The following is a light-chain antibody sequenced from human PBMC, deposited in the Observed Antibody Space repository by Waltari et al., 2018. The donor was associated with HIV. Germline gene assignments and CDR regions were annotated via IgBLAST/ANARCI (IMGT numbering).Light chain of an antibody. CDR1: SPNLGAGSD. Sequence: QSALTQPPSGSGAPGQRVTLSCTGSSPNLGAGSDVHWSHKLPGTAPKLLIYSNTNRPSGVPDRFSGSKSGTSASLAITELQTEDEGTYYCQSYDNSLSGHWGFGGGTKLTVL. V-gene: IGLV1-40*01. J-gene: IGLJ3*02. CDR2: SNT. CDR3: QSYDNSLSGHWG.